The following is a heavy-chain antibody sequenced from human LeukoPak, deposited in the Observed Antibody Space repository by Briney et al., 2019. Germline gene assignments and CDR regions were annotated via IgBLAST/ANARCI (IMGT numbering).Heavy chain of an antibody. V-gene: IGHV3-64*02. J-gene: IGHJ4*02. CDR1: GFTLSSFS. CDR3: ARRAGDYSHPYDY. CDR2: INYNGGPT. D-gene: IGHD3-22*01. Sequence: GGSLRLSCAASGFTLSSFSMHWVRQSPGRGLEYVSAINYNGGPTYYADSVKGRFTISRDNSKNTLYLQMASLRAEDTAVYYCARRAGDYSHPYDYWGQGTLVTVSS.